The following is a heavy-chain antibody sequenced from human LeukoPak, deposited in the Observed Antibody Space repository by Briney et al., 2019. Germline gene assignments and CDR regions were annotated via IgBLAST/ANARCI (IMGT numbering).Heavy chain of an antibody. D-gene: IGHD2-2*01. CDR1: GGSISSYY. V-gene: IGHV4-59*08. J-gene: IGHJ4*02. Sequence: PSETLSLTCTVSGGSISSYYWSWIRQPPGKGLEWIGYIYYSGSTNYNPSLESRVTISVDTSKNRLSLKLSSVTAADTAVYYCARQLSSASCCYDYWGQGTLVTVSS. CDR3: ARQLSSASCCYDY. CDR2: IYYSGST.